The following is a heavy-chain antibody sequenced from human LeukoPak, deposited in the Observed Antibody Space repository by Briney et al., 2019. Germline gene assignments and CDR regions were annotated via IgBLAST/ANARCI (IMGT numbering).Heavy chain of an antibody. CDR2: ISYDGSNK. V-gene: IGHV3-30*18. CDR3: AKDRGIVVVAATPDDP. Sequence: GGSLRLSCAASGFTFSSYGMHWVRQAPGKGLEWVAVISYDGSNKYYADSVKGRFTISRDNSKNTLYLQMNSLRAEDTAVYYCAKDRGIVVVAATPDDPWGQGTLVTVSS. D-gene: IGHD2-15*01. J-gene: IGHJ5*02. CDR1: GFTFSSYG.